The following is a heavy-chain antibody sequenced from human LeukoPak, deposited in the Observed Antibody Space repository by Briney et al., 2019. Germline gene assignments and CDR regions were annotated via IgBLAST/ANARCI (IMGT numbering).Heavy chain of an antibody. Sequence: SETLSLTCAVYGGSFSGYYWSWIRQPPGKGLEWIGEINHSGSTNYNPSLKSRVAISVDTSKNQFSLKLSSVTAADTAVYYCARGLYYYGMDVWGQGTTVTVSS. J-gene: IGHJ6*01. CDR2: INHSGST. V-gene: IGHV4-34*01. CDR3: ARGLYYYGMDV. CDR1: GGSFSGYY.